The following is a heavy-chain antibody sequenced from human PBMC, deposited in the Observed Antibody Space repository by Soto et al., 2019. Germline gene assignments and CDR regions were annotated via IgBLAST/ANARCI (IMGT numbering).Heavy chain of an antibody. CDR1: GGSISSSSYY. J-gene: IGHJ4*02. Sequence: QLQLQESGPGLVKPSETLSLTCTVPGGSISSSSYYWGWIRQPPGKGLEWIGSIYYSGSTYYNPSLKSRVTISVDTSKNQFALKLSSVTAADTAVYYCARQKRPILHRTGTWDYWGQGTLVTVSS. CDR3: ARQKRPILHRTGTWDY. D-gene: IGHD3-10*01. CDR2: IYYSGST. V-gene: IGHV4-39*01.